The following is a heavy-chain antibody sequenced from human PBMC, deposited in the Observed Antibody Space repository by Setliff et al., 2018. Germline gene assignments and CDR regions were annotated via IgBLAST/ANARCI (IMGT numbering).Heavy chain of an antibody. V-gene: IGHV3-74*01. Sequence: PGGSLRLSCAASGFNFNNYWMHWVRQAPGKGLVWVSRISTDGSSITYADSVRGRFTISRDNAKNTLYLQINSLRAEDTAVYFCARANPLPDFWGQGTLVTVSS. CDR3: ARANPLPDF. D-gene: IGHD2-8*01. J-gene: IGHJ4*02. CDR1: GFNFNNYW. CDR2: ISTDGSSI.